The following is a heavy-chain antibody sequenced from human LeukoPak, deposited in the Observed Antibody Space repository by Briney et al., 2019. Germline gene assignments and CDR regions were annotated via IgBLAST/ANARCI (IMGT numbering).Heavy chain of an antibody. CDR2: INSDGSIT. D-gene: IGHD6-13*01. J-gene: IGHJ6*02. V-gene: IGHV3-74*01. CDR3: ARGQFSSSWSLYYYYYGMDV. CDR1: GFTFTTYW. Sequence: GGSLRLSCAASGFTFTTYWMHWVRQAPGKGLVWVSHINSDGSITSYADSVKGRFTISRDNAKNTLYLQMNSLRAEDTAVYYCARGQFSSSWSLYYYYYGMDVWGQGTTVTVSS.